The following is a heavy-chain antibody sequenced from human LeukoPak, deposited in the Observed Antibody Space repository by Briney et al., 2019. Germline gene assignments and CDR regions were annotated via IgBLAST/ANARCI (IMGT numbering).Heavy chain of an antibody. CDR3: ARARSAYTKLDY. J-gene: IGHJ4*02. CDR2: MSAYNGNT. CDR1: GYTFTSYD. D-gene: IGHD2-21*01. Sequence: ASVKVSCKASGYTFTSYDISWVRQAPGQGLEWMGWMSAYNGNTNYAQKLQGRVTMTTDTSTSTAYMELRSLRSDDTAVYYCARARSAYTKLDYWGQGTLVTVSS. V-gene: IGHV1-18*01.